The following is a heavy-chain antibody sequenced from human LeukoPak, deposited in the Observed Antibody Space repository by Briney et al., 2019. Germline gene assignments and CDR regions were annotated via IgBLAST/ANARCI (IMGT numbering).Heavy chain of an antibody. CDR1: GFTFSSYA. D-gene: IGHD3-9*01. CDR2: ISYDGSNK. V-gene: IGHV3-30*07. CDR3: AKGSGYDTDFDY. J-gene: IGHJ4*02. Sequence: GGSLRLSCAASGFTFSSYAMHWVRQAPGKGLEWVAVISYDGSNKYYADSVKGRFTISRDNSKNTLYLQMNSLRAEDTAVYYCAKGSGYDTDFDYWGQGTLVTVSS.